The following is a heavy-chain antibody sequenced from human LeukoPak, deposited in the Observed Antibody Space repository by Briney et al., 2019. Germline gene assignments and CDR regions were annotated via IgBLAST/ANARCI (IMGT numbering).Heavy chain of an antibody. J-gene: IGHJ4*02. D-gene: IGHD6-13*01. CDR3: AKNLIGSSSWYFFY. Sequence: GGSLRLSCAASGFTFSSYAMSWVRQAPGKGLKWVSAISGSGGSTYYADSVKGRFTISRDNPKNTLYLQMNSLRAEDTAVYYCAKNLIGSSSWYFFYWGQGTLVTVSS. CDR1: GFTFSSYA. CDR2: ISGSGGST. V-gene: IGHV3-23*01.